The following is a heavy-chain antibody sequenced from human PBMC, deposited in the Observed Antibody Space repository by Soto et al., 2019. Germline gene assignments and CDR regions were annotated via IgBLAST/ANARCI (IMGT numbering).Heavy chain of an antibody. CDR1: GYTFTSYG. Sequence: QVQLVQSGAEVKKPGASVKVSCKASGYTFTSYGISWVRQAPGQGLEWMGWISAYNGNTNYAQKLQGRVTMTTDTSTKPAYMEVRSLISDDTAVYYCAKTFGYSYAIDYWGQGTLVTVSS. CDR2: ISAYNGNT. V-gene: IGHV1-18*01. CDR3: AKTFGYSYAIDY. D-gene: IGHD5-18*01. J-gene: IGHJ4*02.